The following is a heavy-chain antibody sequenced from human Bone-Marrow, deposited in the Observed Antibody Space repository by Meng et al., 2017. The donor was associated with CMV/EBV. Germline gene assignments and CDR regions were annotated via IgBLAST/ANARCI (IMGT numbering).Heavy chain of an antibody. Sequence: QRALKKSGPGLVKALVTLIFTCTVDGGSIRSSSYYWGWIRQTPGKGLEWIGSIYYSGSTYYNPSLKSRVTLSVDTSKNQFSLKLSSVTAADTAVYYCARDVYGRGWFDPWGQGTLVTVSS. CDR1: GGSIRSSSYY. J-gene: IGHJ5*02. CDR2: IYYSGST. D-gene: IGHD3-16*01. CDR3: ARDVYGRGWFDP. V-gene: IGHV4-39*07.